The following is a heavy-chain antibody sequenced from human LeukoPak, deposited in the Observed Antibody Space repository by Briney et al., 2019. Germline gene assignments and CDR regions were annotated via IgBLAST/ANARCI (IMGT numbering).Heavy chain of an antibody. CDR3: AKDMGYCSSTSCYTFDY. Sequence: GGSLRLSCAASGFTFDGYAMHWVRQAPGKGLEWVSGISWNSGSIGYADSVKGRFTISRDNAKNSLYLQMNSLRAEDTALYYCAKDMGYCSSTSCYTFDYWGQGTLVTVSS. D-gene: IGHD2-2*01. V-gene: IGHV3-9*01. J-gene: IGHJ4*02. CDR1: GFTFDGYA. CDR2: ISWNSGSI.